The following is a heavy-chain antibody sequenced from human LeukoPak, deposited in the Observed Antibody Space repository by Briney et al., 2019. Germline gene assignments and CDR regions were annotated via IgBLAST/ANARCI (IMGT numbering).Heavy chain of an antibody. V-gene: IGHV3-23*01. D-gene: IGHD2-8*01. J-gene: IGHJ4*02. CDR3: GHAGMYLLDY. Sequence: GGSLRLSCAASGFTFSSYAMSWVRQAPGKGLEWVSGIFGGAGSTYYADSVKGRFTISRDNSKNTLYLQMNSLRAEDTSVYYWGHAGMYLLDYWGQATLVIVFS. CDR1: GFTFSSYA. CDR2: IFGGAGST.